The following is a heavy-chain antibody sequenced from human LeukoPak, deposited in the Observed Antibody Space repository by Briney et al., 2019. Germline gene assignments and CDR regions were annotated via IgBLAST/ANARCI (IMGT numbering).Heavy chain of an antibody. CDR2: INYSGRT. Sequence: SSETLSLTCTVSGGSISGYYWTWIRQPPGKGLEWIGYINYSGRTDYNPSLKSRVTISVDTSKNQFSLKLSSVTAADTAVFYCARTISGWYYFDYWGQGTLVTVSS. V-gene: IGHV4-59*08. J-gene: IGHJ4*02. CDR3: ARTISGWYYFDY. CDR1: GGSISGYY. D-gene: IGHD6-13*01.